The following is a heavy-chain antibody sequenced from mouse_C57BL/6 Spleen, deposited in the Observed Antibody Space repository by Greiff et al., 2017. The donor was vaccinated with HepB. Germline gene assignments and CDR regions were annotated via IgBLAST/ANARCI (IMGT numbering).Heavy chain of an antibody. V-gene: IGHV5-17*01. Sequence: EVKLVESGGGLVKPGGSLKLSCAASGFTFSDYGMHWVRQAPEKGLEWVAYISSGSSTNYYADTVKGRFTISRDNAKNTLFLQMTSLRSEDTAMYYCARFSPYYYAMDYWGQGTSVTVSS. J-gene: IGHJ4*01. CDR2: ISSGSSTN. CDR3: ARFSPYYYAMDY. CDR1: GFTFSDYG.